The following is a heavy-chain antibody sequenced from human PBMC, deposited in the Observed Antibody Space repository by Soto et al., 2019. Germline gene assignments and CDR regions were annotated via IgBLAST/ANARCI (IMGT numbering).Heavy chain of an antibody. V-gene: IGHV4-34*01. J-gene: IGHJ4*02. D-gene: IGHD4-17*01. Sequence: QVQLQQWGAGLLKPSETLSLTCAVYGGSFSGYYWSWIRQPPGKGLEWIGEINLSGSTNYNPSLKSRVTISVDTSKNQFSLKLSSVTAADTAVYYCARDYGGKASFDYWGQGTLVTVSS. CDR1: GGSFSGYY. CDR3: ARDYGGKASFDY. CDR2: INLSGST.